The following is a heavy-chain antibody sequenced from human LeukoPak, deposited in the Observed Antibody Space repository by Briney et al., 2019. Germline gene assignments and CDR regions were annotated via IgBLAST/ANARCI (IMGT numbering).Heavy chain of an antibody. CDR1: GFTFGDYA. Sequence: GGSLRLSCTASGFTFGDYAMSWVRQAPGKGLEWVGFIRSKAYGGTTEYAESVKGRFTISRDDSKSIAYLQMNSLKTEDTAVYYCTVVPWYYFDYWGQGTLVTVSS. D-gene: IGHD2-2*01. V-gene: IGHV3-49*04. CDR3: TVVPWYYFDY. J-gene: IGHJ4*02. CDR2: IRSKAYGGTT.